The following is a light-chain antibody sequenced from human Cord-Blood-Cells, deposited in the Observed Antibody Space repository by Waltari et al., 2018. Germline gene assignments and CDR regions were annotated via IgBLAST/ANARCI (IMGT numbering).Light chain of an antibody. J-gene: IGLJ1*01. CDR1: SSDVGGYNY. V-gene: IGLV2-11*01. CDR3: CSYAGSYTFV. Sequence: QSALTQPRSVSGSPGQSVTISCTGTSSDVGGYNYVSWYQQHPGKAPKLMIYDVSKRPSGVPDRFSVSKSGNTASLTISGLQAGDEADYYCCSYAGSYTFVFGTGTKVTVL. CDR2: DVS.